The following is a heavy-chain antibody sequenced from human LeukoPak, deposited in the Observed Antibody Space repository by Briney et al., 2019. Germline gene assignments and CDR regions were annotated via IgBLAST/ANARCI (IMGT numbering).Heavy chain of an antibody. D-gene: IGHD1-26*01. J-gene: IGHJ4*02. CDR1: GFTFTNSW. Sequence: GGSLRLSCAASGFTFTNSWMAWVRQAPGKGLEWVANIKQDGSTKHYLDSLKGRFTISRDNPKNSLYLQMNSLRADDTAVYYCARDTDGSLDYWGQGILVTVAS. CDR2: IKQDGSTK. V-gene: IGHV3-7*01. CDR3: ARDTDGSLDY.